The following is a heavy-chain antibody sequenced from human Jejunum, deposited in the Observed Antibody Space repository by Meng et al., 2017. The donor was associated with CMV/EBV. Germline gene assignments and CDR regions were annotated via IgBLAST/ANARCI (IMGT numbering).Heavy chain of an antibody. CDR1: FDDYG. V-gene: IGHV3-9*01. D-gene: IGHD2-15*01. CDR2: ISWDSANV. Sequence: FDDYGMHWVRQAPGKGLEWVSGISWDSANVGYADSVKGRFTISRDNAKKSLYLQMNNLTAEDTALYYCARDIQLYSYHYYGMDVWGQGTTVTVSS. CDR3: ARDIQLYSYHYYGMDV. J-gene: IGHJ6*02.